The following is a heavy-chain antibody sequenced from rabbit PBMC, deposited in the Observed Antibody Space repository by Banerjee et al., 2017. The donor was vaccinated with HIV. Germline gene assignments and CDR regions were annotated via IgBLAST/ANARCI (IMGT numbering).Heavy chain of an antibody. CDR2: INTGDDSR. Sequence: SLKESGGGLVQPGGSLTLTCTASGFDISNYHMSWVRHAPGKGLEWIGCINTGDDSRSYASWSMGRFTTSTTSSTQVTLYLTSLTTAAKDTSFCARALAGVIGWNFDLWGPATLVTVS. D-gene: IGHD4-1*01. CDR3: ARALAGVIGWNFDL. V-gene: IGHV1S40*01. CDR1: GFDISNYH. J-gene: IGHJ4*01.